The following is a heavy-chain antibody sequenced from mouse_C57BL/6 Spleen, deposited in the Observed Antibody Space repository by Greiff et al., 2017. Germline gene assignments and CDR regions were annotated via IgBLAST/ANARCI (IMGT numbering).Heavy chain of an antibody. Sequence: VQLQQSGAELVRPGTSVKVSCKASGYAFTNYLIEWVKQRPGQGLEWIGVINPGSGGTKYNEKFKGKATLTADKSSSTAYMQLSSLTSEDSAVYFCAPAHYAWFAYWGQGTLVTVSA. CDR3: APAHYAWFAY. CDR1: GYAFTNYL. V-gene: IGHV1-54*01. CDR2: INPGSGGT. J-gene: IGHJ3*01. D-gene: IGHD1-2*01.